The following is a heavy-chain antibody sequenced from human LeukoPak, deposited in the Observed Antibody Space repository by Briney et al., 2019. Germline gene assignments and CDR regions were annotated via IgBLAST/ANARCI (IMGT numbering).Heavy chain of an antibody. CDR1: GGSISGTNW. Sequence: TPGTLSLTCGVSGGSISGTNWWSWVRQPPGQGLEWIGEISLAGQTNYNPSLNGRITMALDKTSTQLSLHLTSVTAADTATYFCSSESGCFCAFGYWGQGTLVIVSS. D-gene: IGHD1-26*01. CDR3: SSESGCFCAFGY. J-gene: IGHJ4*02. V-gene: IGHV4-4*01. CDR2: ISLAGQT.